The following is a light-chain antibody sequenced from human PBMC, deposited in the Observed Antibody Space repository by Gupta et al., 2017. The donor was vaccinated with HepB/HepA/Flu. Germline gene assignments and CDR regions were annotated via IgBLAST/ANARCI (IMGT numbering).Light chain of an antibody. J-gene: IGKJ4*01. CDR1: QNINSS. CDR3: KQTLRSPFI. CDR2: AAS. Sequence: IQMTQSPFSLSASVGDRVTFTCRASQNINSSLNWYQQKPGEVPKLLIYAASSLQSGVPSRFSGSRSVTDFILKISSLQPEDFAAYYCKQTLRSPFIFGEGTKVEMK. V-gene: IGKV1-39*01.